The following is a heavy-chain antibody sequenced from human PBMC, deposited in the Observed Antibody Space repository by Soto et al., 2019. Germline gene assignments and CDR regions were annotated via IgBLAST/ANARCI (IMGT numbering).Heavy chain of an antibody. D-gene: IGHD2-2*01. CDR1: GFTFSSYW. Sequence: EVQLVESGGGLVQPGGSLRLSCAASGFTFSSYWMSWVRQAPGKGLEWVANIKQDGSEKYYVDSVKGRFTISRDNAKNSLYLQMSSLRAEDTAVYYCARVVNDCSSTSCYVGVYYFDSWGQGTLVTVSS. V-gene: IGHV3-7*01. CDR3: ARVVNDCSSTSCYVGVYYFDS. J-gene: IGHJ4*02. CDR2: IKQDGSEK.